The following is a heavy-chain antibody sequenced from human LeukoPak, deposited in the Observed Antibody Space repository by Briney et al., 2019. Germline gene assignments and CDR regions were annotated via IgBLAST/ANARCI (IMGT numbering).Heavy chain of an antibody. CDR3: ARVDVDIVATIISD. V-gene: IGHV1-46*01. D-gene: IGHD5-12*01. CDR2: INPSGGST. Sequence: ASVKASCKASGYTFTTYYMHWVRQAPGQGLEWMGIINPSGGSTSNAQKFQGRVTMTRDTSTSTVYMELSSLRSEDTAVYYCARVDVDIVATIISDWGQGTLVTVSS. J-gene: IGHJ4*02. CDR1: GYTFTTYY.